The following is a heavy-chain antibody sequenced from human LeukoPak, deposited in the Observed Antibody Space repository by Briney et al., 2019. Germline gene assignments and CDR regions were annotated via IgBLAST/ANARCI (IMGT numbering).Heavy chain of an antibody. V-gene: IGHV4-39*07. CDR1: GGSISSSSYY. Sequence: PSETLSLTCTVSGGSISSSSYYWGWIRQPPGKGLEWIGSIYYSGSTYYNPSLKSRVTISVDTSKNQFSLKLTSVTAADTAVYYCAWSSGWWAFDYWGQGTLVTVSS. D-gene: IGHD6-19*01. CDR3: AWSSGWWAFDY. J-gene: IGHJ4*02. CDR2: IYYSGST.